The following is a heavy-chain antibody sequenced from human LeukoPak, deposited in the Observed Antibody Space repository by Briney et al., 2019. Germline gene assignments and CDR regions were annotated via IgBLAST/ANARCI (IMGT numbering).Heavy chain of an antibody. Sequence: AAPVKVSCKASGGTFSSYAISWVRQAPGQGLEWMGGIIPIFGTANYAQKFQGRVTITADKSTSTAYMELSSLRSEDTAVYYCASPLDYGDYSSYYHYMDVWGKGTTVTVSS. CDR1: GGTFSSYA. J-gene: IGHJ6*03. CDR3: ASPLDYGDYSSYYHYMDV. CDR2: IIPIFGTA. D-gene: IGHD4-17*01. V-gene: IGHV1-69*06.